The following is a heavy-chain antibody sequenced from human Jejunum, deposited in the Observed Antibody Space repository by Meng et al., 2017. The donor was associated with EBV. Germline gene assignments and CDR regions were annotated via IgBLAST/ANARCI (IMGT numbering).Heavy chain of an antibody. J-gene: IGHJ4*02. D-gene: IGHD4-11*01. V-gene: IGHV3-74*03. CDR3: ARNYRDY. CDR1: GFTFSTYW. CDR2: INNDGSTT. Sequence: QLVEPGGGLVQPGGSLRLSCAASGFTFSTYWMHWVRQTPGKGLEWVSRINNDGSTTQYADSVRGRFTISRDNAKSTLYLQMNSLTAEDTAVYYCARNYRDYWGQGTLVTVSS.